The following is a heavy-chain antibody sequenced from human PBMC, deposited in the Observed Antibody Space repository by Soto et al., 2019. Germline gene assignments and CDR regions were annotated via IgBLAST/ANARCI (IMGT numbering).Heavy chain of an antibody. CDR1: GASFTSNDW. CDR3: ASRHPATSVDY. V-gene: IGHV4-4*02. J-gene: IGHJ4*02. D-gene: IGHD1-1*01. Sequence: ETLSLTCAVSGASFTSNDWWTWVRQPPGRGLEWIGEIYRTGSTNYNPSLKSRVTISLDKSENQFSLKVTSLTAADTAVYYCASRHPATSVDYWGPGTVVTVSS. CDR2: IYRTGST.